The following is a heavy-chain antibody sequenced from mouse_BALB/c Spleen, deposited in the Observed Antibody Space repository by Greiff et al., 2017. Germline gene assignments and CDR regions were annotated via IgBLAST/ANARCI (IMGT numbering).Heavy chain of an antibody. CDR1: GYSITSDYA. V-gene: IGHV3-2*02. CDR3: ARKDLYYYGSSDY. D-gene: IGHD1-1*01. CDR2: ISYSGST. J-gene: IGHJ2*01. Sequence: VQLKESGPGLVKPSQSLSLTCTVTGYSITSDYAWNWIRQFPGNKLEWMGYISYSGSTSYNPSLKSRISITRDTSKNQFFLQLNSVTTEDTATYYCARKDLYYYGSSDYWGQGTTLTVSS.